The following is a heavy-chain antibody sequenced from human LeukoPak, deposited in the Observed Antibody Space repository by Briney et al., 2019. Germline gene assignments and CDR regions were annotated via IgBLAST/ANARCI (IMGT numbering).Heavy chain of an antibody. Sequence: GASVKVSCKVSGYTLTELSMHWVRQAPGKGLEWMGGFDPEDGETIYAQKFQGRVTMTEDKSTDTAYMELSSLRSDDTAVYYCATGHTYYYDSSGYPTFGCWGQGTLVTVSS. CDR3: ATGHTYYYDSSGYPTFGC. V-gene: IGHV1-24*01. CDR1: GYTLTELS. CDR2: FDPEDGET. D-gene: IGHD3-22*01. J-gene: IGHJ4*02.